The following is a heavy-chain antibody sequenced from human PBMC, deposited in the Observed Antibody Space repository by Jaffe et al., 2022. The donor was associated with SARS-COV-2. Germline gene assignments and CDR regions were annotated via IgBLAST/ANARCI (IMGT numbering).Heavy chain of an antibody. CDR1: GYTFTSYG. V-gene: IGHV1-18*01. Sequence: QVQLVQSGAEVKKPGASVKVSCKASGYTFTSYGISWVRQAPGQGLEWMGWISAYNGNTNYAQKLQGRVTMTTDTSTSTAYMELRSLRSDDTAVYYCAREVLWFGELSMRDYGMDVWGQGTTVTVSS. CDR3: AREVLWFGELSMRDYGMDV. J-gene: IGHJ6*02. CDR2: ISAYNGNT. D-gene: IGHD3-10*01.